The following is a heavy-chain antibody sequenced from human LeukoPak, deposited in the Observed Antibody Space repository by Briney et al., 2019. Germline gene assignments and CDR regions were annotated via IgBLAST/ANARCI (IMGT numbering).Heavy chain of an antibody. J-gene: IGHJ4*02. CDR2: ISYDGSNK. V-gene: IGHV3-30*01. CDR1: GFTFSSYA. CDR3: ARGGSTTGTTLDDY. D-gene: IGHD1-1*01. Sequence: GGSLRLSCAASGFTFSSYAMHWVRQAPGKGLEWVAVISYDGSNKYYEDSVKGRFTISRDNSKNTLYLQMNSLRAEDTAVYYCARGGSTTGTTLDDYWGQGTLVTVSS.